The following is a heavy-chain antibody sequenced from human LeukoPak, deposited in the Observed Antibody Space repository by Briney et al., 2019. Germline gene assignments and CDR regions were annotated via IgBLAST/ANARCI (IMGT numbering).Heavy chain of an antibody. D-gene: IGHD6-19*01. CDR2: INLNSGGT. J-gene: IGHJ4*02. Sequence: ASVKVSCKASGYTFTGYYMHWVRQAPGQGLEWMGWINLNSGGTNYAQKFQGRVTMTRDTSIRTAYMELSRLRSDDTAVYYCARVLFYSSGNKSNRVDYWGQGTLVTVSS. V-gene: IGHV1-2*02. CDR1: GYTFTGYY. CDR3: ARVLFYSSGNKSNRVDY.